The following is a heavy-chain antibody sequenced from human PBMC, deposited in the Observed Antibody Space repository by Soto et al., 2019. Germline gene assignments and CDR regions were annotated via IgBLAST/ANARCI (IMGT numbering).Heavy chain of an antibody. CDR3: ARGYDSSGYLAFDY. J-gene: IGHJ4*02. D-gene: IGHD3-22*01. V-gene: IGHV1-69*10. Sequence: SVKVSCKASGGTFSSYAISWVRQAPGQGLEWMGGIIPILGTANYAQKFQGRVTITADKSTSTAYMELSSLRSEDTAVYYCARGYDSSGYLAFDYWGQGTLVTVYS. CDR1: GGTFSSYA. CDR2: IIPILGTA.